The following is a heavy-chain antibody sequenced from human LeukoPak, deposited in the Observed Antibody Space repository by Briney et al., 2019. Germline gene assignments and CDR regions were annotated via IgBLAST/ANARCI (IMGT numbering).Heavy chain of an antibody. J-gene: IGHJ3*02. D-gene: IGHD6-19*01. V-gene: IGHV4-59*01. CDR2: IYYNGRT. CDR3: ARSIAVAGNDAFDI. CDR1: GSSINSYY. Sequence: SETLSLTCTVSGSSINSYYWSWVRQPPGKGLEWIGYIYYNGRTNYNPSLKSRVTISVDTSKNQFSLKLTSVTAADTAVYYCARSIAVAGNDAFDIWGRGTMVTVSS.